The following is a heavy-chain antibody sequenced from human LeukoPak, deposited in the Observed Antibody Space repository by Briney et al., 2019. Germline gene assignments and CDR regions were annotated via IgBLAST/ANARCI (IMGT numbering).Heavy chain of an antibody. CDR2: IPYDGSNK. V-gene: IGHV3-30-3*01. J-gene: IGHJ3*02. CDR3: ASNGSGNLKVDAFDI. Sequence: GGSLRLSCAASGFTFSSYAMHWVRQAPGKGLEWAAVIPYDGSNKYYADSVKGRFTISRDNSKNTLYLQMNSLRAEDTAVYYCASNGSGNLKVDAFDIWGQGTMVTVSS. D-gene: IGHD3-10*01. CDR1: GFTFSSYA.